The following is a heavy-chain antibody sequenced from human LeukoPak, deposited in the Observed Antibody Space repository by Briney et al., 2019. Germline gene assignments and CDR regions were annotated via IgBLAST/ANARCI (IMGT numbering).Heavy chain of an antibody. CDR1: GDSISSSY. Sequence: SETLSLTCTVSGDSISSSYWSWIRQPPGKGLEWIGFIYIGGYNYNPSLKSRVTMSVDTSKNQVSLKVNSVTAADTAVYYCARSDLYGDYPPGKYWGQGTLVTVSS. CDR3: ARSDLYGDYPPGKY. V-gene: IGHV4-59*01. CDR2: IYIGGY. D-gene: IGHD4-17*01. J-gene: IGHJ4*02.